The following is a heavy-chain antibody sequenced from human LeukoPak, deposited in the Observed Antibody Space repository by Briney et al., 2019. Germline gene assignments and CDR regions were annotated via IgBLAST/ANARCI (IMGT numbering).Heavy chain of an antibody. J-gene: IGHJ6*02. CDR1: GGSISSSGYY. CDR2: VYYTGST. D-gene: IGHD6-19*01. CDR3: ARVAHSSGWYYYYYGMDV. V-gene: IGHV4-39*07. Sequence: SETLSLTCTVSGGSISSSGYYWGWIRQPPGKGLEWVGSVYYTGSTFYNPSLKSRVTISVDTSKNQFSLKLSSVTAADTAVYYCARVAHSSGWYYYYYGMDVWGQGTTVTVSS.